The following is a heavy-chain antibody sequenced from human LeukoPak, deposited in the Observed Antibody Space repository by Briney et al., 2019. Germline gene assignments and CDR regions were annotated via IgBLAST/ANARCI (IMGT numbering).Heavy chain of an antibody. CDR2: IYYSGST. J-gene: IGHJ6*03. D-gene: IGHD2-15*01. Sequence: SETLSLTCTVSGGSISSYYWSWIRQPPGKGLEGIGYIYYSGSTNYNPSLQSRVTISVDTSKSQFSLKLSSVTAADTAVYYCARSVEGYCRGGSCYYYSYYMDVWGKGTTVTVSS. CDR1: GGSISSYY. V-gene: IGHV4-59*01. CDR3: ARSVEGYCRGGSCYYYSYYMDV.